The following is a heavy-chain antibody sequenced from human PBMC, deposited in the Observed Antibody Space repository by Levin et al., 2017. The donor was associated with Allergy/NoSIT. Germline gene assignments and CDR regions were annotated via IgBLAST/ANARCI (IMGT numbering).Heavy chain of an antibody. CDR2: IRKRANSYST. V-gene: IGHV3-72*01. Sequence: RPGGSLRLSCAASGFTFSDYYMDWVRQAPGKGLEWVGRIRKRANSYSTEYAASVKGRFIISRDDSTNSLYVQMNSLRTEDTAVYYCARAPEGITAAANKDHWGQGTLVTVSS. J-gene: IGHJ4*02. D-gene: IGHD6-13*01. CDR3: ARAPEGITAAANKDH. CDR1: GFTFSDYY.